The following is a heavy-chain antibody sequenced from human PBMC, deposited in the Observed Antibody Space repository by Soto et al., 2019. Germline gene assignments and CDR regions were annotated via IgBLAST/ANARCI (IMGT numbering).Heavy chain of an antibody. D-gene: IGHD2-15*01. Sequence: SETLSLTCAVYGGSFSGYYWSWIRQPPGKGLEWIGEINHSGSTNYNPSLKSRVTISVDTSKNQFSLKLSSVTAADTAVYYCARVGNINRVAAPDYYGMDVWGQGTTVTVSS. J-gene: IGHJ6*02. CDR3: ARVGNINRVAAPDYYGMDV. CDR1: GGSFSGYY. CDR2: INHSGST. V-gene: IGHV4-34*01.